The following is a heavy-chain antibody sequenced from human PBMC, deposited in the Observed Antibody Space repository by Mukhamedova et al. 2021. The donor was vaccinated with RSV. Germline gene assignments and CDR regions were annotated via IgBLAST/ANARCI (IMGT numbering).Heavy chain of an antibody. V-gene: IGHV4-39*01. D-gene: IGHD4-17*01. J-gene: IGHJ4*02. Sequence: WDWLRQSPGRGLEWIGGIDSSGNAYYNPSLGNRVTISVDASKTHFSLRLTSVTATDTGVFYCARRGDGNYIFLPHLTFWGQGIL. CDR2: IDSSGNA. CDR3: ARRGDGNYIFLPHLTF.